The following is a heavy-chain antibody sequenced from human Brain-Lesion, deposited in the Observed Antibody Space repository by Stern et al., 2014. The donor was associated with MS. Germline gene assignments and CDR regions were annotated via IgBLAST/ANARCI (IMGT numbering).Heavy chain of an antibody. D-gene: IGHD3-3*01. CDR1: GYIFTGYY. CDR3: ARDQRGITIFGVVTDYYYLGMDV. Sequence: DQLVESGAEVKKPGASVKVSCKTSGYIFTGYYIHWVRQAPGQGLEWMAWFNPNTGGTKYAQKFQGRVTMSRDTSISTAYVELSSLTSDDTAVYYCARDQRGITIFGVVTDYYYLGMDVWGQGTTVTVSS. J-gene: IGHJ6*02. V-gene: IGHV1-2*02. CDR2: FNPNTGGT.